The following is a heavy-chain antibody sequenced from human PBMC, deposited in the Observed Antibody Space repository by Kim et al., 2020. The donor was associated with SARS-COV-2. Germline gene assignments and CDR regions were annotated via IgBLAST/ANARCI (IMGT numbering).Heavy chain of an antibody. D-gene: IGHD6-13*01. CDR1: GDSIISNNW. Sequence: SETLSLTCAVSGDSIISNNWWNLVRHPPGERLEGIGEIYHSGSTHYTPSLKSRVTISLDKSKNQFSLRLSSVTAADTAVYYCARDLSIVAVGTDDWGQGIPVSVSS. J-gene: IGHJ4*02. V-gene: IGHV4-4*02. CDR2: IYHSGST. CDR3: ARDLSIVAVGTDD.